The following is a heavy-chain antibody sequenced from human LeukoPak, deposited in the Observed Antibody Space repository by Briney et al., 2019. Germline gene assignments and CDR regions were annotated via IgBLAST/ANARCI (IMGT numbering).Heavy chain of an antibody. D-gene: IGHD2-21*01. CDR3: ARGVCGGDCYYYYYYYYMDV. J-gene: IGHJ6*03. CDR1: GFTFSDHY. Sequence: PGGSLRLSSAASGFTFSDHYMDWVRQAPGKGLEWVGRTRNKANSYTTEYAASVKGRFTISRDDSKNSLYLQMNSLKTEDTAVYYCARGVCGGDCYYYYYYYYMDVWGKGTTVTVSS. V-gene: IGHV3-72*01. CDR2: TRNKANSYTT.